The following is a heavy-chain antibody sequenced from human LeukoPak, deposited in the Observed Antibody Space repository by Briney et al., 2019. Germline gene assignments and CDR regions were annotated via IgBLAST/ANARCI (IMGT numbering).Heavy chain of an antibody. CDR3: ASYSMVRGVLDY. CDR2: IYYSGNT. V-gene: IGHV4-39*02. CDR1: GGSITSSSYY. Sequence: SETLSLTCTVPGGSITSSSYYWAWLRHSPGKGLEGFGSIYYSGNTYYNPSLKSRVTISVDTSKNHFSLKLSSVTAADTAVYYCASYSMVRGVLDYWGQGTLVTVSS. J-gene: IGHJ4*02. D-gene: IGHD3-10*01.